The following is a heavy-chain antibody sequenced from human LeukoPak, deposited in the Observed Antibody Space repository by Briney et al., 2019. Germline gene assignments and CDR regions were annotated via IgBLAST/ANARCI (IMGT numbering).Heavy chain of an antibody. J-gene: IGHJ4*02. CDR1: GFTFSSYG. Sequence: GGSLRLSCAASGFTFSSYGMSWVRQAPGKGLEWVSAISGSGGSTYYADSVKGRFTISRDNSKNTLYLQMNSLRAEDTAIYYCAKDREEHFDYWGQGTLVTVSS. CDR3: AKDREEHFDY. CDR2: ISGSGGST. V-gene: IGHV3-23*01.